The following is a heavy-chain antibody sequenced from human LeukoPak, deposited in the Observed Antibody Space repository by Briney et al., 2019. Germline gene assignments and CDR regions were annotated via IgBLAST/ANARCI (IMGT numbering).Heavy chain of an antibody. CDR2: ISSNGGST. J-gene: IGHJ4*02. Sequence: PGGSLRLSCSASGFTFSSYAMHWVRQAPGKGLEYVSAISSNGGSTYYADSVKGRFTISRDNSKNTLYLQMSSLRAEDTAVYYCARGTMVRGVIKTPFDYWGQGTLVTVSS. V-gene: IGHV3-64D*06. D-gene: IGHD3-10*01. CDR3: ARGTMVRGVIKTPFDY. CDR1: GFTFSSYA.